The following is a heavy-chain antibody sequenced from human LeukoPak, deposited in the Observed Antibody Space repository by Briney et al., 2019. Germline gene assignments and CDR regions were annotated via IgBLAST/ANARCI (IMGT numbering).Heavy chain of an antibody. CDR3: VRDPVGGSTIFDC. D-gene: IGHD1-26*01. CDR1: GDSVSSNSAA. Sequence: SQTLSLTCVISGDSVSSNSAAWNWVRQSPSRGLEWLGRTYYRSKWYYDYSVAVKSRVTINPDTSKNQFSLQLSSVTPEDTAVYYCVRDPVGGSTIFDCWGQGTLVTVSS. J-gene: IGHJ4*02. V-gene: IGHV6-1*01. CDR2: TYYRSKWYY.